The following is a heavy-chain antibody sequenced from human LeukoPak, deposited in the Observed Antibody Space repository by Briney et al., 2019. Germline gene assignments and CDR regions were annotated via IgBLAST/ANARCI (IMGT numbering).Heavy chain of an antibody. CDR2: IYYSGST. V-gene: IGHV4-39*07. Sequence: SETLSLTCTVSGGSISSSSYYWGWIRQPPGKGLEWIGSIYYSGSTYYNPSLKSRVTISVDTSKNQFSLRLSSVTAADTARYYCARDGPYDSGAFEIWGQGTMVAVSS. D-gene: IGHD3-22*01. J-gene: IGHJ3*02. CDR1: GGSISSSSYY. CDR3: ARDGPYDSGAFEI.